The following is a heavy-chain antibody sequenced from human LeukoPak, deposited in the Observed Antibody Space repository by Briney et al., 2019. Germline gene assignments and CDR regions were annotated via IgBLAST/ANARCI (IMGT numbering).Heavy chain of an antibody. V-gene: IGHV3-53*01. D-gene: IGHD3-16*01. J-gene: IGHJ4*02. CDR2: IYSGGST. Sequence: GGSLRLSCAASGFTVSSNYMSWVRQAPGKGLEWVSVIYSGGSTYYADSVKGRFTISRDNSKNTLYLQMNSLRAEDTAVYYCARAPGSSAYGYYFDFWGQGTLVTVSS. CDR3: ARAPGSSAYGYYFDF. CDR1: GFTVSSNY.